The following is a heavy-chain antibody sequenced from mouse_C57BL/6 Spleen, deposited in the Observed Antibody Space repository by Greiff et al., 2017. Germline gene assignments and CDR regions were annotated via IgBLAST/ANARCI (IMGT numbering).Heavy chain of an antibody. CDR1: GYTFTDYY. Sequence: VQLQQSGPELVKPGASVKISCKASGYTFTDYYMNWVKQSHGKSLEWIGDINPNNVGTSYNQKFKGKATLTVDKSSSTAYMELRSLTSEDSAVYYCARRRYDYDGFAYWGQGTLVTVSA. CDR2: INPNNVGT. D-gene: IGHD2-4*01. CDR3: ARRRYDYDGFAY. V-gene: IGHV1-26*01. J-gene: IGHJ3*01.